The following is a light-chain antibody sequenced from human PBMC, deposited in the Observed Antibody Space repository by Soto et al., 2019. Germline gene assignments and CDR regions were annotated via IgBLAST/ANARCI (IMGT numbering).Light chain of an antibody. CDR2: GAS. CDR3: QQYGSSPLT. CDR1: QNVSSSY. J-gene: IGKJ4*01. V-gene: IGKV3-20*01. Sequence: EIVLTQSPGTLSLSPGERATLSCRASQNVSSSYLAWYQQKPGQAPRLLIYGASSRATGIPDRFSGSGSGTDFTLTIRRLEPEDFAVYYCQQYGSSPLTFGGGTKVEIK.